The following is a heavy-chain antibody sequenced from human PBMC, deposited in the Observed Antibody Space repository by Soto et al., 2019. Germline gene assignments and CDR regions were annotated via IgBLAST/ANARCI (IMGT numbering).Heavy chain of an antibody. V-gene: IGHV1-69*04. CDR1: GGTFSSYT. D-gene: IGHD3-22*01. CDR3: ARDLGYYDSSGPYYFDY. CDR2: IIPILGIA. J-gene: IGHJ4*02. Sequence: GASVKVSCKSSGGTFSSYTISWVRPAPGQGLEWMGRIIPILGIANYAQKFQGRVTITADKSTSTAYMELSSLRSEDTAVYYCARDLGYYDSSGPYYFDYWGQGTLVTVSS.